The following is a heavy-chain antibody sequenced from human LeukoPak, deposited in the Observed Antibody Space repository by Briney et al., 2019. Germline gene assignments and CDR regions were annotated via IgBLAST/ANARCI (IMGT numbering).Heavy chain of an antibody. J-gene: IGHJ4*02. Sequence: GGSLRLSCAVSGFTFNSYAMSWVRQAPGKGLEWVANIKQDGSEKYYVDSVKGRFTISRDNAKNSLYLQMNSLRAEDTAVYYCARGGGSWYSHWGQGTLVTVSS. V-gene: IGHV3-7*01. CDR1: GFTFNSYA. CDR3: ARGGGSWYSH. CDR2: IKQDGSEK. D-gene: IGHD6-13*01.